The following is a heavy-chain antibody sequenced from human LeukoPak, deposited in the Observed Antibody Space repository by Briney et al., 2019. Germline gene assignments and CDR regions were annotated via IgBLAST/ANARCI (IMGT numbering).Heavy chain of an antibody. CDR1: GFAVSDYY. CDR2: ISSRDDVI. J-gene: IGHJ4*02. D-gene: IGHD3-22*01. V-gene: IGHV3-11*01. CDR3: AREQWFRWDY. Sequence: GSLRLSCAASGFAVSDYYMIWVRQAPGKGLEWLSYISSRDDVIYYADSVKGRFTISLDHAKNSLNLQLNSLRAEDTAIYYCAREQWFRWDYWGQGILVTVSS.